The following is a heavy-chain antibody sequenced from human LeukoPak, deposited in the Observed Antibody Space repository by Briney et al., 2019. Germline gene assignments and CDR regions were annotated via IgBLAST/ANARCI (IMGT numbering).Heavy chain of an antibody. Sequence: GESLKISCKGSGYSFTSYWISWVRQMPGKGLEWMGRIDPSDSYTNYSPSFQGHVTISADKSISTAYLQRSSLKASDTAMYYCARGDGDLGTSFDYWGQGTLVTVSS. V-gene: IGHV5-10-1*01. CDR3: ARGDGDLGTSFDY. D-gene: IGHD1-14*01. J-gene: IGHJ4*02. CDR2: IDPSDSYT. CDR1: GYSFTSYW.